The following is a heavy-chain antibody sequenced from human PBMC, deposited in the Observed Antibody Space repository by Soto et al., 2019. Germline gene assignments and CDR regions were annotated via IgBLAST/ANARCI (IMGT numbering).Heavy chain of an antibody. CDR2: IYYSGST. V-gene: IGHV4-59*01. J-gene: IGHJ6*02. Sequence: SETLSLTCTVSGGSISSYYWSWIRQPPGKGLEWIGYIYYSGSTNYNPSLKSRVTISVDTSKNQFSLKLSSVTAADTAVYYCARGRNNWKTYYYGMDLWGQGTTVTVSS. CDR3: ARGRNNWKTYYYGMDL. D-gene: IGHD1-20*01. CDR1: GGSISSYY.